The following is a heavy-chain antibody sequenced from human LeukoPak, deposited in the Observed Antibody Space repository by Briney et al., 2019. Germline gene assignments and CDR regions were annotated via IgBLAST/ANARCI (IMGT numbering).Heavy chain of an antibody. D-gene: IGHD6-19*01. J-gene: IGHJ4*02. V-gene: IGHV4-34*01. CDR3: ASTRVDNSSGWHKPTVGADY. CDR1: GGSFSGYY. Sequence: PSETLSLTCAVYGGSFSGYYWSWIRQPPGKGLEWIGEINHSGSTNYNPSLKSRVTISVDTSKNQFSLKLSSVTAADTAVYYCASTRVDNSSGWHKPTVGADYWGQGTLVTVSS. CDR2: INHSGST.